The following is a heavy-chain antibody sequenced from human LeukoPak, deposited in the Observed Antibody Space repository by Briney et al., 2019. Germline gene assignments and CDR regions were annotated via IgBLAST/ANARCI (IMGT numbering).Heavy chain of an antibody. CDR3: ARIEVAGTGLYFDY. V-gene: IGHV1-18*01. CDR1: GYSLSTFG. CDR2: ISTYDGHT. J-gene: IGHJ4*02. Sequence: ASVRVSCKASGYSLSTFGINWVRQAPGQGLEWMGWISTYDGHTKYAQKVQGRVTMTTDTSTNTAYMDLRSLRSDDTAVYYCARIEVAGTGLYFDYWGQGTLVTVSS. D-gene: IGHD6-19*01.